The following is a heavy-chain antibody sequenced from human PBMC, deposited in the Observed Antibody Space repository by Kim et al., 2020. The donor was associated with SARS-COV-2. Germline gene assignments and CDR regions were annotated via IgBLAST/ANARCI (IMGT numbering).Heavy chain of an antibody. CDR2: IYPGDSDT. CDR3: TRRSGSGGHYLLDH. Sequence: GESLKISCKTSGYIFSEFWIGWVRQVPGKGLEWMGLIYPGDSDTVYSPSFEGQVTFSVDKSVNAAYLEWTSLRVSDSAIYFCTRRSGSGGHYLLDHWGQGTLVTVSS. V-gene: IGHV5-51*01. J-gene: IGHJ4*02. CDR1: GYIFSEFW. D-gene: IGHD3-10*01.